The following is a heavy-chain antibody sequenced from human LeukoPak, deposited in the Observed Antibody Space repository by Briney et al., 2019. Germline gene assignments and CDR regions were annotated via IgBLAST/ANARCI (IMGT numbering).Heavy chain of an antibody. CDR3: ARADSSGYSLDENFDY. J-gene: IGHJ4*02. CDR2: IIPIFGIV. Sequence: ASVEVSCKASGGTLSSYAINWVRQAPGQGLEWIGRIIPIFGIVNYAQNFQGRVTITADKSTNTAYMELSSLRSEDTAFYYCARADSSGYSLDENFDYWGQGTLVTVSS. D-gene: IGHD3-22*01. V-gene: IGHV1-69*04. CDR1: GGTLSSYA.